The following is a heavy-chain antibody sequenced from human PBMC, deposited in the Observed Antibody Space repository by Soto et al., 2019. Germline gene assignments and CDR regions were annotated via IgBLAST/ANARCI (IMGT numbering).Heavy chain of an antibody. Sequence: GGSLRLSCAASGFTFSRFWMHWVRQAPGKGLEWVSRASPDGTSTSYADSVKGRFTISRDNAKNTLFMQMNSLRAEDTAVYYCTRHGSGDYFLFDPWGQGTLVTVSS. CDR1: GFTFSRFW. J-gene: IGHJ5*02. D-gene: IGHD4-17*01. CDR2: ASPDGTST. V-gene: IGHV3-74*01. CDR3: TRHGSGDYFLFDP.